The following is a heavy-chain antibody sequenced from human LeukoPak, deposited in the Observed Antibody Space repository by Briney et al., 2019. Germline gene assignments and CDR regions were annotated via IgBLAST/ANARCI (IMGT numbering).Heavy chain of an antibody. V-gene: IGHV3-20*04. J-gene: IGHJ5*02. Sequence: GGSLRLSCASSGFTFDDYGMSWVRQAPGKGLEWVSGVNWSGGSTGYEDSVKGRFTISRDNANNSLYLQMNSLRAEDTALYYCARCSSTSCTNLFDPWGQGTLVTVSS. CDR1: GFTFDDYG. CDR3: ARCSSTSCTNLFDP. CDR2: VNWSGGST. D-gene: IGHD2-2*01.